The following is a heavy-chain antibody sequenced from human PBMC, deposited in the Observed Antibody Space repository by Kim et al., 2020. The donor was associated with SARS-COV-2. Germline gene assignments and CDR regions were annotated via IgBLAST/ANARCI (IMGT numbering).Heavy chain of an antibody. Sequence: GGSLRLSCAASGFTFSNAWMSWVRQAPGKGLEWVGRIKSKTDGGTTDYAAPVKGRFTISRDDSKNTVYLQMNSLKTEDTAVYYCTTDYYESSGYIWGYYFDYWGQGTLVTVSS. D-gene: IGHD3-22*01. J-gene: IGHJ4*02. CDR1: GFTFSNAW. V-gene: IGHV3-15*01. CDR2: IKSKTDGGTT. CDR3: TTDYYESSGYIWGYYFDY.